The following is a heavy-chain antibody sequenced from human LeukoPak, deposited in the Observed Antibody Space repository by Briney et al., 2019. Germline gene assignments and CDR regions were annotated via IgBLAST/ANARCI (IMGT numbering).Heavy chain of an antibody. V-gene: IGHV3-23*01. CDR3: GRHDSFIPY. D-gene: IGHD5-18*01. CDR2: ISDNEGTT. CDR1: GFTFNYYA. J-gene: IGHJ4*02. Sequence: GGSLRLSCAASGFTFNYYAMSWVRQAPGKGLEWVSGISDNEGTTYYTDSVKGRFTISRDNTKNTVYLQMNNLRADDTAVYFCGRHDSFIPYWGQGTLVTVSS.